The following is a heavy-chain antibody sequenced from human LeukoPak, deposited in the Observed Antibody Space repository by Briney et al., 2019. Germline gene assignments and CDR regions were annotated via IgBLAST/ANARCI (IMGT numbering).Heavy chain of an antibody. CDR2: ISSDGSNK. J-gene: IGHJ4*02. CDR1: GFTFTSYG. D-gene: IGHD3-22*01. Sequence: GGSLRLSCAASGFTFTSYGMHWVRQAPGKGLEWVAVISSDGSNKYYADSVKGRFTISRDNSKNTVYLQMNSLRAEDTAVYYCAKDHVCDSSGHYYMFGYWGQGTLVTVSS. V-gene: IGHV3-30*18. CDR3: AKDHVCDSSGHYYMFGY.